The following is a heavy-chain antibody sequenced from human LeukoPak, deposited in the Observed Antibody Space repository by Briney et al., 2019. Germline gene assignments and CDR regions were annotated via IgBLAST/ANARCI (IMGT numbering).Heavy chain of an antibody. CDR1: GGSISSGSYY. Sequence: PSETLSLTCTVSGGSISSGSYYWGWIRQPPGKGLEWIGSIYYSGSTYYNPSLKSRVTISVDTSKDQFSLKLTSVTAADTAVYYCARLTGPYSTDWYFGYWGQGTLVTVSS. D-gene: IGHD6-19*01. CDR3: ARLTGPYSTDWYFGY. J-gene: IGHJ4*02. V-gene: IGHV4-39*01. CDR2: IYYSGST.